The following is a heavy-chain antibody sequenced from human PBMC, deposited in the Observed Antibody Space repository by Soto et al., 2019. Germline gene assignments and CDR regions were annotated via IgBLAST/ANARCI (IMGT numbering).Heavy chain of an antibody. Sequence: SETLSLTCAVYGGSFSGYYWSWIRQPPGKGLEWIGEINHSGSTNYNPSLKSRVTISVDTSKNQFSLKLSSVTAADTAVYYCARGRATGTTYDYWGQGTLVTVSS. CDR2: INHSGST. CDR1: GGSFSGYY. CDR3: ARGRATGTTYDY. D-gene: IGHD1-1*01. J-gene: IGHJ4*02. V-gene: IGHV4-34*01.